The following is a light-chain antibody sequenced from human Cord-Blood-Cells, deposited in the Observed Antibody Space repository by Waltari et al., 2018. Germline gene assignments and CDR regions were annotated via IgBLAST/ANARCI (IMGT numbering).Light chain of an antibody. J-gene: IGKJ1*01. CDR2: AAS. CDR3: QQSYSTPWT. V-gene: IGKV1-39*01. CDR1: QSISSY. Sequence: DIQMTQSPSSLSASVGDRVTITCRASQSISSYLNWYHQKPGKAPKLLIYAASSLQSGVPSRFSCSGSGTDFTLTISSLQPEDFATYYCQQSYSTPWTFGQGTKVEIK.